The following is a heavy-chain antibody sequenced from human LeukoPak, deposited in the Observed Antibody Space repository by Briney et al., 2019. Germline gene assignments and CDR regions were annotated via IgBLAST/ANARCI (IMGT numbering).Heavy chain of an antibody. V-gene: IGHV5-51*01. Sequence: GEPLKISCTGSGYTFSNYWIGWVRQMPGKGLEWMGIIYPGDSDATYSPSFRGQVTFSVDESRTTVYLEWTSLKASDTAMYFCARESETSRRFYAPWGQGTLVTASS. D-gene: IGHD2-2*01. CDR1: GYTFSNYW. CDR2: IYPGDSDA. CDR3: ARESETSRRFYAP. J-gene: IGHJ5*02.